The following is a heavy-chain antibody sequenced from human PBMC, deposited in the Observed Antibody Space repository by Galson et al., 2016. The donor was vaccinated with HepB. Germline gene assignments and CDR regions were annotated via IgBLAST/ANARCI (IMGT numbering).Heavy chain of an antibody. CDR3: ARVRCSSSCKLPFY. CDR1: GFTFSDYY. CDR2: ISSSGSTI. J-gene: IGHJ4*02. D-gene: IGHD2-2*01. Sequence: SLRLSCAASGFTFSDYYMNWIRQAPGKGLEWVSYISSSGSTIYYADSVKGRFTISRDNAKNSLYLQMTSLRAEDTAVYYCARVRCSSSCKLPFYWGQGTLVTVSS. V-gene: IGHV3-11*04.